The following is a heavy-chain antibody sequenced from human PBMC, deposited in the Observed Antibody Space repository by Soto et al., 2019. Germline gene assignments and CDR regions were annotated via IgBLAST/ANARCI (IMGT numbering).Heavy chain of an antibody. V-gene: IGHV1-18*04. D-gene: IGHD3-10*01. Sequence: ASVKVSCKASGYTFTSYGISWVRQAPGQGLEWMGWISAYNGNTNYAQKLQGRVTMTTDTSTSTAYMELRSLRSDDTAVYYCARDQILWFGELLPDYYGMDVWGQGTTVTVSS. CDR2: ISAYNGNT. CDR1: GYTFTSYG. J-gene: IGHJ6*02. CDR3: ARDQILWFGELLPDYYGMDV.